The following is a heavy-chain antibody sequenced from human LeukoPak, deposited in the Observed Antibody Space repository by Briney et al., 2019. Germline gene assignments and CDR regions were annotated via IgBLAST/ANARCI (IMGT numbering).Heavy chain of an antibody. CDR1: GGTFSSYA. CDR2: IIPIFGTA. J-gene: IGHJ4*02. Sequence: VASVKVSCKASGGTFSSYAISWVRQAPGQGLEWMGGIIPIFGTANYAQKFQGRVTITTDESTSTAYMELSSLRSEDTAVYYCARGYSGSHTVFDYWGQGTLVTVPS. D-gene: IGHD1-26*01. CDR3: ARGYSGSHTVFDY. V-gene: IGHV1-69*05.